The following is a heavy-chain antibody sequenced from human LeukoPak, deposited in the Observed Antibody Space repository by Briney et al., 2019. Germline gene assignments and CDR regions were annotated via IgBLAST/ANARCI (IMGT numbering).Heavy chain of an antibody. D-gene: IGHD2-2*01. CDR1: GYTFTSYA. V-gene: IGHV1-3*01. J-gene: IGHJ4*02. Sequence: ASVKVSCKASGYTFTSYAMHWVRQAPGQRLEWMGWINAGNGNTKYSQKSQGRVTITRDTSASTAYMELSSLRSEDTAVYYCARGFCSSTSCYPLGYWGQGTLVTVSS. CDR3: ARGFCSSTSCYPLGY. CDR2: INAGNGNT.